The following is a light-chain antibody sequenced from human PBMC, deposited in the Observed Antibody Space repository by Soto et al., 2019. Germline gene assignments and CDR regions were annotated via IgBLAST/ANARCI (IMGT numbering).Light chain of an antibody. CDR3: QQSYGTPT. J-gene: IGKJ5*01. CDR2: AAS. Sequence: DIQLTQSPSFLSASVGDRVTITCRASQSISRYLNWYQQRPGKAPKFLIYAASSLQSGVPSRFSGSGSGTDFTLTISSLQPEDFATYYCQQSYGTPTFGQGTRLEIK. CDR1: QSISRY. V-gene: IGKV1-39*01.